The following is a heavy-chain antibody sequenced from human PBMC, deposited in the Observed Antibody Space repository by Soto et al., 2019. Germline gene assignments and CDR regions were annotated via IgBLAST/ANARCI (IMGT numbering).Heavy chain of an antibody. CDR3: APQAYRSRRSPFDY. CDR1: GYVFSSYW. D-gene: IGHD2-2*01. V-gene: IGHV5-51*03. J-gene: IGHJ4*02. CDR2: IYPGDSDT. Sequence: EVQLVQSGAEVKKAGESLKISCKGSGYVFSSYWIGWVRQMPGKGLEYMGIIYPGDSDTRYSPSFQGQDTISVDKSITHAYLQWSSLKASDTAIYYCAPQAYRSRRSPFDYWGRGTLVTGSS.